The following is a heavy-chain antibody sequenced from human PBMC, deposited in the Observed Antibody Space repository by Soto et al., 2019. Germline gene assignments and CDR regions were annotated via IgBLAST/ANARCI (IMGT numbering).Heavy chain of an antibody. CDR3: ARWGCSGTNCNLNQRSYDL. CDR2: LWYDGSNK. V-gene: IGHV3-33*03. D-gene: IGHD2-15*01. CDR1: GFIFNEYG. Sequence: QVQLVESGGGVVQPGMSLRISCAASGFIFNEYGMHWVRQAPGKGLEWVAVLWYDGSNKYYADSVKGRFTISRDNSNNTMSLQMNNLSAEYTAVYYYARWGCSGTNCNLNQRSYDLWGQGTLVTVSS. J-gene: IGHJ4*02.